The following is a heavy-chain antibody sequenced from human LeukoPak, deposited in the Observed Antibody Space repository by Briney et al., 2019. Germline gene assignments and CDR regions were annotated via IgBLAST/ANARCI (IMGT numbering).Heavy chain of an antibody. V-gene: IGHV3-23*01. J-gene: IGHJ4*02. D-gene: IGHD2-21*01. CDR1: GFTFNRYG. CDR2: IGDSGGNT. CDR3: AKDWRANRHQGDCYDY. Sequence: GGSLRLSCAASGFTFNRYGMSWVRQAPGKGLEWVSLIGDSGGNTYYADSVKGRFSISRDNSKNTLFLQMNSLRAEDTAVYYCAKDWRANRHQGDCYDYWGQGTLVTVSS.